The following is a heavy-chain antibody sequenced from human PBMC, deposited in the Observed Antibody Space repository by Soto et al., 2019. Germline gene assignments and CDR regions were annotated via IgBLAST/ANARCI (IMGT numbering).Heavy chain of an antibody. Sequence: SETLSLTCAVSGGSISSGGYSWSWIRQPPGKGLEWIGYIYHSGSTYYNPSLKSRVTISVDRSKNQFSLKLSSVTAADTAVYYCARSCGGDCFGYGMDVWGQGTTVTVSS. CDR3: ARSCGGDCFGYGMDV. V-gene: IGHV4-30-2*01. J-gene: IGHJ6*02. CDR2: IYHSGST. CDR1: GGSISSGGYS. D-gene: IGHD2-21*02.